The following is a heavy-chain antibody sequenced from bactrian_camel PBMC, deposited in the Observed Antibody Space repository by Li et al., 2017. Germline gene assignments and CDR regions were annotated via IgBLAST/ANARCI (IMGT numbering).Heavy chain of an antibody. Sequence: VQLVESGGGSVQAGGSLRLSCAASRSTTDGYFMGWFRQAPGKEREAVVRIDSDGSTKYADSVKDRFTISKDNDKNTLYLQMYMLKPEDTAMYYCAAESREVVTYRCPDDFGYWGQGTQVTVS. V-gene: IGHV3S55*01. CDR2: IDSDGST. CDR3: AAESREVVTYRCPDDFGY. J-gene: IGHJ6*01. CDR1: RSTTDGYF. D-gene: IGHD7*01.